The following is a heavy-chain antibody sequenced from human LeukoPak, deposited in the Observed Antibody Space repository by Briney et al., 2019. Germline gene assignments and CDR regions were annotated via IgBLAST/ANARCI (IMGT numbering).Heavy chain of an antibody. CDR2: ISSSGSTI. Sequence: GGSLRLPCAASGFTFSSYEMNWVRQAPGKGLEWVSYISSSGSTIYYADSVKGRFTISRDNAKNSLYLQMNSLRAEDTAVYYCARGYGDYRRYYYYGMDVWGKGTTVTVSS. CDR3: ARGYGDYRRYYYYGMDV. CDR1: GFTFSSYE. V-gene: IGHV3-48*03. J-gene: IGHJ6*04. D-gene: IGHD4-17*01.